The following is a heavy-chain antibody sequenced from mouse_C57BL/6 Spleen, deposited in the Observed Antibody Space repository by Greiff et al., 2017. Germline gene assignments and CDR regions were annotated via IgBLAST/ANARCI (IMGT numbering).Heavy chain of an antibody. Sequence: QVQLQQPGAELVMPGASVKLSCKASGYTFTSYWMHWVKQRPGQGLEWIGEIDPSDSYTNYNQKFKGKSTLTVDKSSSTAYIQLSSLTSEDSAVYYCARGTTVVATDYWGQGTTLTVSS. CDR2: IDPSDSYT. V-gene: IGHV1-69*01. CDR1: GYTFTSYW. D-gene: IGHD1-1*01. CDR3: ARGTTVVATDY. J-gene: IGHJ2*01.